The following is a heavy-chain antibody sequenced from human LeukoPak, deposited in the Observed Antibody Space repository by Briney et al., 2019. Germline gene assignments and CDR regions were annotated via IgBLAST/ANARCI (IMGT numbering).Heavy chain of an antibody. CDR3: AREVAVIALYNWFDP. CDR2: IYTSGST. CDR1: GGSISSYY. D-gene: IGHD3-22*01. Sequence: SETLSLTCTVSGGSISSYYWSWIRQPAGKGLEWIGRIYTSGSTNYNPSLKSRVTMSVDTSKNQFSLKLSSVTAADTAVYYCAREVAVIALYNWFDPWGQGTLVTVSS. J-gene: IGHJ5*02. V-gene: IGHV4-4*07.